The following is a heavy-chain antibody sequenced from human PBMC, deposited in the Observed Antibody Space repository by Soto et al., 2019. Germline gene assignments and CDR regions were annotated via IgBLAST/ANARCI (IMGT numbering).Heavy chain of an antibody. CDR2: IYDSGST. CDR1: GGSISSSSYY. D-gene: IGHD3-22*01. V-gene: IGHV4-39*01. Sequence: QLQLQESGPGLVKPSETLSLTCTVSGGSISSSSYYWGWIRQPPGKGLEWIGCIYDSGSTYYNPSHNRRVNISVDTSKNQFSLKLRSETAADTAVYYCASHRADSSGYYYSDYWGQGTLVTVSS. CDR3: ASHRADSSGYYYSDY. J-gene: IGHJ4*02.